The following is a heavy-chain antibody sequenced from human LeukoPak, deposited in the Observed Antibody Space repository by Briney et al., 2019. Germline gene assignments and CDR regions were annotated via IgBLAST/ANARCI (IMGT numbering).Heavy chain of an antibody. CDR1: GYTFTSYG. CDR2: ISAYNGNT. CDR3: ARGAGLLNYYDMDV. J-gene: IGHJ6*03. Sequence: GASVNLSCNASGYTFTSYGISWVRQAPGQGLEWKGWISAYNGNTTYAQKLHNRVTMTTDTSTSKAYMELRSLRSADTDVYYCARGAGLLNYYDMDVWGKGTTVTVSS. D-gene: IGHD2-8*01. V-gene: IGHV1-18*01.